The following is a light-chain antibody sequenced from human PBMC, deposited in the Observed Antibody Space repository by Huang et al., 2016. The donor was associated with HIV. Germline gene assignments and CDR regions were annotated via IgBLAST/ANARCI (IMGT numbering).Light chain of an antibody. CDR3: QHYDDPYT. Sequence: DIQMTQSPSSLSASVGERVTITCQASQDISNYLSWYQQKPGRAPKPLIFDAASLETGVPSRFSGSGSGTYFTLTIASLQPEDVATYYCQHYDDPYTFGQGTKLEIK. CDR2: DAA. J-gene: IGKJ2*01. V-gene: IGKV1-33*01. CDR1: QDISNY.